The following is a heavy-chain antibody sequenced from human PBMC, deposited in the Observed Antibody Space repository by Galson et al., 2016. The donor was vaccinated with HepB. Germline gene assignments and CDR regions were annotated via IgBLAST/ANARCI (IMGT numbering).Heavy chain of an antibody. D-gene: IGHD1-26*01. V-gene: IGHV3-9*01. CDR3: AKYQAGGPPPRFYGMDV. CDR1: GFTFDTYA. Sequence: SLRLSCAASGFTFDTYAMHWVRQVPGKGLEWVSGISGDSGSKGYASSVKGRFTISRDNSKNTLYLQMNSLRAEDTAVYYCAKYQAGGPPPRFYGMDVWGPGTTVTVSS. CDR2: ISGDSGSK. J-gene: IGHJ6*02.